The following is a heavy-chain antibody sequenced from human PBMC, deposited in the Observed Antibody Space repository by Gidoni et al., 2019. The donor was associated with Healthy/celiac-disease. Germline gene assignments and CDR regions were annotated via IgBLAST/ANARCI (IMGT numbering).Heavy chain of an antibody. CDR1: GFAFSSYA. Sequence: GGGLVQPGGSLRLSCAASGFAFSSYAMSWVRQAPWKGLEWVSAISGSGGRTYYADYVKGRFTISRDNSKNTLYLQMNSLRAEDTAVYYCAKVPRITIFGVAYDYWGQGTLVNVSS. D-gene: IGHD3-3*01. CDR3: AKVPRITIFGVAYDY. CDR2: ISGSGGRT. J-gene: IGHJ4*02. V-gene: IGHV3-23*01.